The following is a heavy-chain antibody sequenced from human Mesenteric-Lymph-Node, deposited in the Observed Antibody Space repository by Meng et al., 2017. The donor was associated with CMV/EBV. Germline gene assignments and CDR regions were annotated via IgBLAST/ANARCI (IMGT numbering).Heavy chain of an antibody. Sequence: ASVKVSCKTSGYTFTNSYFHWVRQAPGQGLEWMARIDPSGYSPTYAQSFQGRVTISRDNSKNTLYLQMDSLRAEDTAVYYCAKVLDVTVRTHGDYGLDVWGQGTTVTVSS. CDR2: IDPSGYSP. J-gene: IGHJ6*02. CDR1: GYTFTNSY. CDR3: AKVLDVTVRTHGDYGLDV. V-gene: IGHV1-46*01. D-gene: IGHD4-11*01.